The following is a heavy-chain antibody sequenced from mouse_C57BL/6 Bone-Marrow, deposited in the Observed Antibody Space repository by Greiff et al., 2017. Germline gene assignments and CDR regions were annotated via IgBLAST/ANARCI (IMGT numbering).Heavy chain of an antibody. J-gene: IGHJ4*01. CDR2: ISNLAYSI. Sequence: EVKLMESGGGLVQPGGSLKLSCAASGFTFSDYGMAWVRQAPRKGPEWVAFISNLAYSIYYADTVTGRFTISRENAKNTLYLEMSSLRSEDTAMYYCARWLPYAMDYWGQGTSVTVSS. CDR3: ARWLPYAMDY. V-gene: IGHV5-15*01. CDR1: GFTFSDYG.